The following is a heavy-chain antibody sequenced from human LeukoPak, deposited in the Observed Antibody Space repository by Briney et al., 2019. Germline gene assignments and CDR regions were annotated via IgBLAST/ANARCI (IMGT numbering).Heavy chain of an antibody. Sequence: GGSLRLSCAASGFTLSSYAMSWVRQGPGKGLEWVSSISVSGNTYLADSVKGRFTSSRDSYKNTLYLQMNSLRAEDAAVYYCAKAPVTTCSGAYCYPFDYWGQGTLVTVSS. V-gene: IGHV3-23*01. CDR3: AKAPVTTCSGAYCYPFDY. J-gene: IGHJ4*02. D-gene: IGHD2-15*01. CDR2: ISVSGNT. CDR1: GFTLSSYA.